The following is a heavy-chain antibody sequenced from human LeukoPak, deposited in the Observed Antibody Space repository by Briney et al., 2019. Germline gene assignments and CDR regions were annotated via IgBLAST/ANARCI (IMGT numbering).Heavy chain of an antibody. D-gene: IGHD1-26*01. CDR1: GYTFTGYY. CDR3: ARDAGATSFWFDP. Sequence: ASVKVSCKASGYTFTGYYMHWVRQAPGQGLEWMGWINPNSGGTNYAQKFQGRVTITRNTSISTAYMELSSLRSEDTAVYYCARDAGATSFWFDPWGQGTLVTVSS. CDR2: INPNSGGT. V-gene: IGHV1-2*02. J-gene: IGHJ5*02.